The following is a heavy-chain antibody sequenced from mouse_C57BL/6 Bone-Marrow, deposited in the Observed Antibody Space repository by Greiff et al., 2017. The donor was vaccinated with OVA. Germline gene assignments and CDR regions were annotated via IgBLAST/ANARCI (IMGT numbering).Heavy chain of an antibody. Sequence: QVQLQQPGAELVRPGSSVKLSCKASGYTFTSYWMHWVKQRPIQGLEWIGNIDPSDSETHYNQKFKDKATLTVDKSSSTAYMQRSSLTSEDSAVYYCARWGTTVVSDYFDYWGQGTTLTVSS. V-gene: IGHV1-52*01. CDR1: GYTFTSYW. CDR3: ARWGTTVVSDYFDY. J-gene: IGHJ2*01. CDR2: IDPSDSET. D-gene: IGHD1-1*01.